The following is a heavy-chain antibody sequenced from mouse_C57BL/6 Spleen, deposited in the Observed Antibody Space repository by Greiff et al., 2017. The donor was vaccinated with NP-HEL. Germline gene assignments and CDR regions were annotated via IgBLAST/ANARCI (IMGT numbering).Heavy chain of an antibody. CDR2: ISSGGDYI. J-gene: IGHJ3*01. CDR3: SAGDYGYDGFAY. Sequence: EVMLVESGEGLVKPGGSLKLSCAASGFTFSSYAMSWVRQTPEKRLEWVAYISSGGDYIYYADTVKGRFTISRDNARNTLYLQMSSLKSEDTAMYYCSAGDYGYDGFAYWGQGTLVTVSA. D-gene: IGHD2-2*01. CDR1: GFTFSSYA. V-gene: IGHV5-9-1*02.